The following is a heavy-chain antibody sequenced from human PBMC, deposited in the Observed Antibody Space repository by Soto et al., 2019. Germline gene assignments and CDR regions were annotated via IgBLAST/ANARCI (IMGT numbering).Heavy chain of an antibody. CDR3: ARETGIAAAGSHRDFGY. CDR2: INAGNGNT. J-gene: IGHJ4*02. V-gene: IGHV1-3*01. Sequence: GASVKVSCKASGYTFTSYAMHWVRQAPGQRLEWMGWINAGNGNTKYSQKFQGRVTITRDTSASTAYMELSSLRSEDTAVYYCARETGIAAAGSHRDFGYWGQGTLVTVSS. D-gene: IGHD6-13*01. CDR1: GYTFTSYA.